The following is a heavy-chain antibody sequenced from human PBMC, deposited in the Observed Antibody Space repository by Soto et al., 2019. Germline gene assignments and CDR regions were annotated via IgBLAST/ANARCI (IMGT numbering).Heavy chain of an antibody. D-gene: IGHD3-22*01. CDR1: GYTFTGYY. Sequence: GASVKVSCKASGYTFTGYYMHWVRQAPGQGLEWMGWINPNSGGTNYAQKFQGRVTMTRDTSISTAYMELSRLRSDDTAVYYCARVDTMIVVADGMAVWGQGTTVTVSS. V-gene: IGHV1-2*02. CDR3: ARVDTMIVVADGMAV. CDR2: INPNSGGT. J-gene: IGHJ6*02.